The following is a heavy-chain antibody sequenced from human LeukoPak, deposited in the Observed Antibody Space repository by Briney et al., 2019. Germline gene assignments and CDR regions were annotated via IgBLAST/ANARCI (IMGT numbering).Heavy chain of an antibody. D-gene: IGHD4-11*01. CDR1: GFTFSSYG. CDR2: IRYDGSNK. J-gene: IGHJ4*02. CDR3: AKDETLMTTVTYHFDY. V-gene: IGHV3-30*02. Sequence: GGSLRLSCAASGFTFSSYGMHWVRQAPGKGLEWVAFIRYDGSNKYYADSVKGRFTISRDNSKNTLYLQMNSLRAEDTAVYYCAKDETLMTTVTYHFDYWGQGTLVTVSS.